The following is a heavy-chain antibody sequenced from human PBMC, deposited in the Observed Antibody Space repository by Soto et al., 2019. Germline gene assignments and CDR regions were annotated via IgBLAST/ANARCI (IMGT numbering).Heavy chain of an antibody. CDR1: GFTFSDYY. CDR3: AREATDKYYYDSSGSYGMDV. J-gene: IGHJ6*02. Sequence: GSLRLSCAASGFTFSDYYMSWIRQAPGKGLEWVSYISSSGSTIYYADSVKGRFTISRDNTKNSLYLQMNSLRAEDTAVYYCAREATDKYYYDSSGSYGMDVWGQGTTVTVSS. V-gene: IGHV3-11*01. CDR2: ISSSGSTI. D-gene: IGHD3-22*01.